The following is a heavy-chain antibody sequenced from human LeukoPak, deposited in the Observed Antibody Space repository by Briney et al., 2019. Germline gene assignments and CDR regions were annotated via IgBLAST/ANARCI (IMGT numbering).Heavy chain of an antibody. CDR1: GFTFSRYW. CDR3: ARHLNYYLDY. J-gene: IGHJ4*02. D-gene: IGHD3-10*01. Sequence: GGSLRLSYAVSGFTFSRYWMHWVRQAPGKGLVWVSRISSDGSITGYADSVKGRFTISRDNAKNTLYLQMNSLRAEDTAVYYCARHLNYYLDYWGQGTLVTVSS. CDR2: ISSDGSIT. V-gene: IGHV3-74*01.